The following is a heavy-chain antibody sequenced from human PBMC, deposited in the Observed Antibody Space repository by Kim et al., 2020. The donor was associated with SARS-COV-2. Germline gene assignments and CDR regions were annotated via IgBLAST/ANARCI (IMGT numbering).Heavy chain of an antibody. CDR3: VKDIGVGARRDYFDY. J-gene: IGHJ4*02. D-gene: IGHD1-26*01. CDR2: LSWNSGSI. V-gene: IGHV3-9*01. CDR1: GFTFDDYA. Sequence: GGSLRLSCAASGFTFDDYAMHWVRQAPGKGLEWVSGLSWNSGSIGYADSVKGRFTISRDNAKNSLYLQMNSLRAEDTALYYCVKDIGVGARRDYFDYWGQGTLVTVSS.